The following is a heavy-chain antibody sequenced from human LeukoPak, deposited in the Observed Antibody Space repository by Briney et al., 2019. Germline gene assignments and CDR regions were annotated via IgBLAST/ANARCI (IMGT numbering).Heavy chain of an antibody. CDR1: GFTFSSYA. J-gene: IGHJ6*02. D-gene: IGHD6-13*01. CDR2: ISYDGSNK. V-gene: IGHV3-30*04. Sequence: GGSLRLSCAASGFTFSSYAMHWVRQAPGKGLEWVAVISYDGSNKYYADSVKGRFTISRDNSKNTLYLQMNSLRAEDTAVYYCARDPPGYSSSWNRDYYYGMDVWGQGTTVTVSS. CDR3: ARDPPGYSSSWNRDYYYGMDV.